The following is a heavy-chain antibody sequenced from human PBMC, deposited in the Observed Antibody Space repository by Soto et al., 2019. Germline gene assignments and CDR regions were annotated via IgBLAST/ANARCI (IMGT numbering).Heavy chain of an antibody. Sequence: QVQLVQSGAEVKKPGASVKVSCKASGYTFTSYYMHWVRQAPGQGLEWMGIINPSGGSTSYAQKFQGRVTMTRDTSTSTVYMELSSLRSEDTAVYYCARYYDLEDGGGKGAIDYWGQGTLVTVSS. CDR3: ARYYDLEDGGGKGAIDY. J-gene: IGHJ4*02. CDR1: GYTFTSYY. V-gene: IGHV1-46*01. CDR2: INPSGGST. D-gene: IGHD3-3*01.